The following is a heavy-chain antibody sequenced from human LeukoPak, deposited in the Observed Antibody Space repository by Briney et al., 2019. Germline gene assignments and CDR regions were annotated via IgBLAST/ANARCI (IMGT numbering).Heavy chain of an antibody. CDR3: ARASYDYVWGSYRHGFDY. J-gene: IGHJ4*02. V-gene: IGHV1-69*13. D-gene: IGHD3-16*02. Sequence: GASVKVSCKASGYIFTNHYMYWVRQAPGQGLEWMGGIIPIFGTANYAQKFQGRVTITADESTSTAYMELSSLRSEDTAVYYCARASYDYVWGSYRHGFDYWGQGTLVTVSS. CDR2: IIPIFGTA. CDR1: GYIFTNHY.